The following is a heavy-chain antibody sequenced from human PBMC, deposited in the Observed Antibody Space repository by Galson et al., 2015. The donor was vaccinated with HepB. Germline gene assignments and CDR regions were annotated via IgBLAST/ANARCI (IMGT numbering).Heavy chain of an antibody. Sequence: SCKVSGYTLTELSMHWVRQAPGKGLEWMGGFDPEDGETIYAQKFQGRVTMTEDTSTDTAYMELSSLRSEDTAVYYCATGGRDSSGYYRFDYWGQGTLVTVSS. V-gene: IGHV1-24*01. J-gene: IGHJ4*02. D-gene: IGHD3-22*01. CDR1: GYTLTELS. CDR3: ATGGRDSSGYYRFDY. CDR2: FDPEDGET.